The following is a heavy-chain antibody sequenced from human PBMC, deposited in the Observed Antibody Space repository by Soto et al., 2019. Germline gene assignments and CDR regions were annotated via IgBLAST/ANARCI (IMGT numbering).Heavy chain of an antibody. CDR1: GFSLSTSGVG. CDR3: AHSRIKIGHCSSTSCYGSYSSSWSGWYFDL. CDR2: IYWNDDK. Sequence: GSGPTLVNPTQTLTLTCTFSGFSLSTSGVGLGWIRQPPGKALEWLALIYWNDDKRYSPSLKSRLTITKDTSKNQVVLTMTNMDPMDTATYYCAHSRIKIGHCSSTSCYGSYSSSWSGWYFDLWGRGTLVTVSS. V-gene: IGHV2-5*01. J-gene: IGHJ2*01. D-gene: IGHD2-2*01.